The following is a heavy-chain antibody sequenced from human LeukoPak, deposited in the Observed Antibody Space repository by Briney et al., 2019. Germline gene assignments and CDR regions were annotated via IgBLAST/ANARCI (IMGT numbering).Heavy chain of an antibody. CDR1: GGTFSIYA. CDR2: IITIIATA. D-gene: IGHD3-10*01. CDR3: ARLRITMVRKLNYYYYGVDV. J-gene: IGHJ6*02. V-gene: IGHV1-69*13. Sequence: ASVKVSCKASGGTFSIYAISWVRQAPGQELEWMGGIITIIATANYAQKFQGRVTITADESTSTAYMELSSLRSEDTAVYYCARLRITMVRKLNYYYYGVDVWGQGTTVTVSS.